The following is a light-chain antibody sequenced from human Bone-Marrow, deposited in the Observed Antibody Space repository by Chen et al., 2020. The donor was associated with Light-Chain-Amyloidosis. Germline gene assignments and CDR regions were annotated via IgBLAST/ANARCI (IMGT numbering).Light chain of an antibody. Sequence: QSALTQPASVSGSPGQSITISRTGTSSDVRSYNLVSWYQQPPGQAPKLMIYEVSKRPSGVSNRFSGSKSGNTASLTISGLQAEDEADYYCCSYAGSSTWVFGGGTKLTVL. V-gene: IGLV2-23*02. J-gene: IGLJ3*02. CDR2: EVS. CDR1: SSDVRSYNL. CDR3: CSYAGSSTWV.